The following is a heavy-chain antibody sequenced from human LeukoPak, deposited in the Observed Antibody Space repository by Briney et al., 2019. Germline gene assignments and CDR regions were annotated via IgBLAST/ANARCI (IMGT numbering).Heavy chain of an antibody. CDR2: ISSSSATI. CDR3: ARGRDLFDS. V-gene: IGHV3-48*04. CDR1: GFTFNTYS. J-gene: IGHJ4*02. Sequence: QTGGSLRLSCVASGFTFNTYSMNWFRQAPGKGLEWISYISSSSATIYYADSVKGRFTISRDNAKNSLCLQMNSLRAEDTAVYYCARGRDLFDSWGQGTLVIVSS.